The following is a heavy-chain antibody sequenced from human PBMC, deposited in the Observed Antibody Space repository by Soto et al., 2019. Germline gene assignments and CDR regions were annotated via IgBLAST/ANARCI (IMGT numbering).Heavy chain of an antibody. V-gene: IGHV1-8*01. CDR3: ARGGCSSTSCYSYYYYYMDV. D-gene: IGHD2-2*01. CDR1: GYTFTSYD. CDR2: LNPNSGNT. J-gene: IGHJ6*03. Sequence: QVQLVQSGAEVQKPGASVKVSCKASGYTFTSYDINWVRQATGQGPEWMGWLNPNSGNTGYAQKFQGRVTMTRNTSISTAYMELSSLRSEDTAVYYCARGGCSSTSCYSYYYYYMDVWGKGTTVTVSS.